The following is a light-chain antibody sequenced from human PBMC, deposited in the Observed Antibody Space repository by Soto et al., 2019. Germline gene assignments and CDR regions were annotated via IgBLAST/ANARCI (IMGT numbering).Light chain of an antibody. CDR1: QSVSSN. CDR3: QQYNGWLWT. J-gene: IGKJ1*01. V-gene: IGKV3D-15*01. Sequence: EIVMTQSPATLSVSPGERATLSCRASQSVSSNLAWYQQKPGQAPRLLIYGAVTRATGIPARFSGRGSGTEFTLTITSLQSEDFAVYFCQQYNGWLWTFGQGTKVDIK. CDR2: GAV.